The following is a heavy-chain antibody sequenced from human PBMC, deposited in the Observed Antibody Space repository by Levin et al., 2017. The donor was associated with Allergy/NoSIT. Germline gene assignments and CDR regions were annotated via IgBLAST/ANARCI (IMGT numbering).Heavy chain of an antibody. D-gene: IGHD2-2*01. CDR2: ISYDGSNT. CDR1: GFTLTTYD. J-gene: IGHJ3*01. V-gene: IGHV3-30*18. CDR3: VKGPYCTSSSCYQAFDL. Sequence: GGSLRLSCAASGFTLTTYDIYWVRQAPGQGLEWVAVISYDGSNTYYGDSVKGRFTISRDNSKNKVDLQMNSLRAEDTAVYYCVKGPYCTSSSCYQAFDLWNQGTMVTVSA.